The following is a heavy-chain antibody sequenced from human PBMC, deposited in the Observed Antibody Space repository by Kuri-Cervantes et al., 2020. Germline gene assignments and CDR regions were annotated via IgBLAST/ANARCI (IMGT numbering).Heavy chain of an antibody. Sequence: SVKVSCKASGYTFTSYGISWVRQAPGQGLEWMGGIIPIFGTANYAQKFQGRVTITADESTSTAYMELSSLRSEDTAVYYCARDDPMDVWGQGTLVTVSS. V-gene: IGHV1-69*13. CDR3: ARDDPMDV. J-gene: IGHJ4*02. CDR2: IIPIFGTA. D-gene: IGHD2-8*01. CDR1: GYTFTSYG.